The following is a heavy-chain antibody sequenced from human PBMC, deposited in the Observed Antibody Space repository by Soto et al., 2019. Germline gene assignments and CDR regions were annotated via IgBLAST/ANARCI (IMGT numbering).Heavy chain of an antibody. CDR1: GFTFSDYF. CDR3: AIGHWPGK. V-gene: IGHV3-7*01. D-gene: IGHD1-1*01. CDR2: IKQDGNEK. J-gene: IGHJ4*01. Sequence: GGSLRLSCAASGFTFSDYFMTWVRQAPGKGLEWVATIKQDGNEKYYVDSVRGRFTISRDNPKNSLYLQMNGLRSEDTAVYYCAIGHWPGKWGHGTLVTVSS.